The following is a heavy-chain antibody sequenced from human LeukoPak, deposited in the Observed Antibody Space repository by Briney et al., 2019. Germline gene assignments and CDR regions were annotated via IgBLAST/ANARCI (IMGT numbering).Heavy chain of an antibody. V-gene: IGHV3-7*05. Sequence: GGSLRLSCAASGFTFSSYAMHWVRQAPGKGLEWVANIKEDGSEKNYVDSVKGRFTISRDNGKKSLYLQMNSLRAEDTAVFYCATYSGSYYSFDYWGQGTLATVSS. J-gene: IGHJ4*02. CDR1: GFTFSSYA. CDR2: IKEDGSEK. CDR3: ATYSGSYYSFDY. D-gene: IGHD1-26*01.